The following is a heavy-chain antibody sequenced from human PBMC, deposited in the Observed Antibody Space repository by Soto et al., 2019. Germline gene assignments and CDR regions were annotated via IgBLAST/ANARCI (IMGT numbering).Heavy chain of an antibody. CDR2: IYYSGST. J-gene: IGHJ2*01. D-gene: IGHD3-10*01. CDR1: GGSISSYY. Sequence: QVQLQESGPGLVKPSETLSLTCTVSGGSISSYYWSWIRQPPGKGLEWIGYIYYSGSTNYNPSLKRRVTISVDTSKNQFSLKLSSVTAADTAVYYCAGHYYGSGSYYVRYWYFDLWGRGTLVTVSS. V-gene: IGHV4-59*01. CDR3: AGHYYGSGSYYVRYWYFDL.